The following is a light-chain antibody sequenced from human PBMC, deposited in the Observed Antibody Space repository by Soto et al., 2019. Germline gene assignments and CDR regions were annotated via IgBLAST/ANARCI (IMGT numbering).Light chain of an antibody. V-gene: IGKV3-20*01. Sequence: EIVVTQSPGTLSLSPGERASLSCRASQSVSSEKLAWYQQKPGQAPRLLIFGASGRATGIPERFSGSGSGTDFSLTISRLEPEDSAVYYCQQYGSSLLTFGGGTKVEIK. CDR3: QQYGSSLLT. CDR2: GAS. J-gene: IGKJ4*01. CDR1: QSVSSEK.